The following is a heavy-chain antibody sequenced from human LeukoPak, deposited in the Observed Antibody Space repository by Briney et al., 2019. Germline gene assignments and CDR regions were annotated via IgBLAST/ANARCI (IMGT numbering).Heavy chain of an antibody. J-gene: IGHJ1*01. CDR2: IYPGDSDT. D-gene: IGHD3-16*02. Sequence: GESLKISCKGSGYSFTSYWIGWVRQMPGKGLEWMGIIYPGDSDTRYSPSFQGQVTISADKSISTAYLQWSSLKASDTAMYYCARLYPKGRSIRRFQHWGQGTLVTVSS. CDR1: GYSFTSYW. V-gene: IGHV5-51*01. CDR3: ARLYPKGRSIRRFQH.